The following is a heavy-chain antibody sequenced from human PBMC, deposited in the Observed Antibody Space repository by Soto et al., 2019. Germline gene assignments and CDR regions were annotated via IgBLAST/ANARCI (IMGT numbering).Heavy chain of an antibody. CDR3: ALTRGYCSGGSCYRLYYFDY. Sequence: QITLKESGPTLVKPTQTLTLTCTFSGFSLSTNGVGVGWIRQPPGKALEWLALIYWDDDKRYSPSLKSRLTLTKDTSKNQVVLTMTNMDPVDTATYYCALTRGYCSGGSCYRLYYFDYWGQGTLVTVSS. V-gene: IGHV2-5*02. D-gene: IGHD2-15*01. CDR2: IYWDDDK. CDR1: GFSLSTNGVG. J-gene: IGHJ4*02.